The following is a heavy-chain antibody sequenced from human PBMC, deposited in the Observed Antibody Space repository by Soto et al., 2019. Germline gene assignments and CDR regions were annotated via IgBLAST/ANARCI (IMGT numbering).Heavy chain of an antibody. CDR2: IYSSGAT. V-gene: IGHV4-4*07. J-gene: IGHJ4*02. Sequence: SETLSLTCTVAGGSISGFYWSWVRQPAGKGLEWIGRIYSSGATKYNPSLRNRVTMSVDTSTDQYSLNLASMTAADTAVYFCARGPFCGNDCYFDVWGQGAQVTVSS. CDR3: ARGPFCGNDCYFDV. D-gene: IGHD2-21*02. CDR1: GGSISGFY.